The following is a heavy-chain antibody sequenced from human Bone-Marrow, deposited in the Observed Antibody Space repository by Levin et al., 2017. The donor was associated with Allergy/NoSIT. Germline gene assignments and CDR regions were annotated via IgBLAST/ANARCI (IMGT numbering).Heavy chain of an antibody. D-gene: IGHD4-11*01. CDR1: GGSISSAANY. V-gene: IGHV4-31*03. CDR2: VFYSGNT. Sequence: SETLSLTCTVSGGSISSAANYWSWVRQLPGKGLEWIGYVFYSGNTYYNPSLSSRATISVDTSKNQFSLKLRSVTAADTAVYYCARDRALTTDYMDVWGQGTTVTVSS. J-gene: IGHJ6*03. CDR3: ARDRALTTDYMDV.